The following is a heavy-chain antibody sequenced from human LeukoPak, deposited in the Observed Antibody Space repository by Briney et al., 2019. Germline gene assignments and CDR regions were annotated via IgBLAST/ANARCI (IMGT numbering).Heavy chain of an antibody. V-gene: IGHV1-69*13. J-gene: IGHJ4*02. CDR2: IIPIFGTA. CDR1: GGTFSSYA. D-gene: IGHD5-18*01. CDR3: ARDKAPANSYGYVRDFDY. Sequence: SVKVSCKASGGTFSSYAISWVRQAPGQGLEWMGGIIPIFGTANYAQKFQGGVTITADESTSTAYMELSSLRSEDTAVYYCARDKAPANSYGYVRDFDYWGQGTLVTVSS.